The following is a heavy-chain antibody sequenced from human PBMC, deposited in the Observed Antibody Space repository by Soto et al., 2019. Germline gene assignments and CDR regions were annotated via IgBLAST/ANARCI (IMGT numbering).Heavy chain of an antibody. Sequence: SETLSLTCAVSGYSISSGYYWGWIRQPPGKGLEWIGSIYHSGSTYYNPSLKSRVTISVDTSKNQFSLKLSSVTAADTAVYYCARDPYDYVWGRLSTEPYYWGQGTLVTVSS. D-gene: IGHD3-16*01. CDR1: GYSISSGYY. V-gene: IGHV4-38-2*02. CDR3: ARDPYDYVWGRLSTEPYY. J-gene: IGHJ4*02. CDR2: IYHSGST.